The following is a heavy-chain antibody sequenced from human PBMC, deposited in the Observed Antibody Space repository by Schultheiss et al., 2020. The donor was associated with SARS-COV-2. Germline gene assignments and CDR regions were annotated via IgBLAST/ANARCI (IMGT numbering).Heavy chain of an antibody. D-gene: IGHD1-14*01. J-gene: IGHJ6*02. CDR3: ASSGRYYYGMDV. V-gene: IGHV4-30-4*01. CDR1: GVSISSGDYY. CDR2: IYYSGST. Sequence: SQTLSLTCTVSGVSISSGDYYWSWIRQPPGKGLEWIGYIYYSGSTYYNPSLKSRVTISVDTSKNQFSLKLSSVTAADTAVYYCASSGRYYYGMDVWGQGTTVTVSS.